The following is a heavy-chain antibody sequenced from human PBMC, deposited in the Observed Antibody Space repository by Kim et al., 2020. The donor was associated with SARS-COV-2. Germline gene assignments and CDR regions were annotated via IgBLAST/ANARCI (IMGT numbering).Heavy chain of an antibody. CDR3: ARGRAGLLWFGELLYIDH. J-gene: IGHJ5*02. CDR2: IYHNEST. Sequence: SETLSLTCAVSGVSLNSFNWWNWVRQTPGKGLEWIGEIYHNESTNCNPSLMSRVTMSVDKSKNQFSLTLKSVTAADTAVYYCARGRAGLLWFGELLYIDHWGQGILVTVSS. CDR1: GVSLNSFNW. D-gene: IGHD3-10*01. V-gene: IGHV4-4*02.